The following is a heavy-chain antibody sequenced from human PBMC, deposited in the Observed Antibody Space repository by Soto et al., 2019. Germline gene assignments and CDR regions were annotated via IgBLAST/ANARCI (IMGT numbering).Heavy chain of an antibody. Sequence: AASVKVSCKASGGTFSSFAINWVRQAPGQGLEWIGGIIPKFSTANYAQNFEGRVTITADEPTTTVYMKLSSLTSEDTAVYYCARRATYDFDFWSGYYDFDYWGQGTLVTVSS. CDR1: GGTFSSFA. CDR2: IIPKFSTA. CDR3: ARRATYDFDFWSGYYDFDY. J-gene: IGHJ4*02. D-gene: IGHD3-3*01. V-gene: IGHV1-69*13.